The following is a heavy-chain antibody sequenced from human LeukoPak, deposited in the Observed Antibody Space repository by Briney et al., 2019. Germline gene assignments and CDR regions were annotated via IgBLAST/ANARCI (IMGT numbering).Heavy chain of an antibody. CDR3: AKDHSEFVVVPAAIEYYFDY. V-gene: IGHV3-30*04. CDR1: GFTFSSYA. D-gene: IGHD2-2*01. J-gene: IGHJ4*02. CDR2: ISYDGSNK. Sequence: PGRSLRLSCAASGFTFSSYAMHWVRQAPGKGLEWVAVISYDGSNKYYADSVKGRFTISRDNSKNTLYLQMNSLRAEDTAVYYCAKDHSEFVVVPAAIEYYFDYWGQGTLVTVSS.